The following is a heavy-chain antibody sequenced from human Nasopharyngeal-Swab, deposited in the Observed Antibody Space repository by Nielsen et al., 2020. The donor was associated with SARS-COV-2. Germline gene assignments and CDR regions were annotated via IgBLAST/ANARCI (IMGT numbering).Heavy chain of an antibody. V-gene: IGHV3-30-3*01. D-gene: IGHD3-22*01. J-gene: IGHJ4*02. CDR2: ISYDGSNK. CDR3: ARDRYYYDRSGFPLDY. CDR1: GFTFSSYA. Sequence: GGSLRLSCAASGFTFSSYAMHWVRQAPGKGLEWVAVISYDGSNKYYADSVKGRFTISRDNSKNTLYLQMNSLRAEDTAVYYCARDRYYYDRSGFPLDYWGQGTLVTVSS.